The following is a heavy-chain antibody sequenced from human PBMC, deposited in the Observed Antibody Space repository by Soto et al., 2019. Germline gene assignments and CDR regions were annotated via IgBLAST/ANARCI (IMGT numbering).Heavy chain of an antibody. V-gene: IGHV4-34*01. D-gene: IGHD2-2*01. CDR2: INHSGST. CDR3: ARVVRDYYYYMDV. Sequence: SETLSLTCAVYGGSFSGYYWSWIRQPPGKGLEWIGEINHSGSTNYNPSLKSRVTISVDTSKNQFSLKLSSVTAADTAVYYCARVVRDYYYYMDVWGKGTPVTVSS. CDR1: GGSFSGYY. J-gene: IGHJ6*03.